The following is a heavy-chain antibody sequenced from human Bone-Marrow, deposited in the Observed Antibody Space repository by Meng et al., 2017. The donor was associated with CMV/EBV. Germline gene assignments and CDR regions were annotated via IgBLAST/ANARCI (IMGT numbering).Heavy chain of an antibody. Sequence: ASVKVSCKASGYTFTSYGISWVRQAPGQGLEWMGWISAYNGNTNYAQKLQGRVTMTTDTSTSTAYVELRSLRSDDTAVYYCARALKYCSSTSCRQPLGYWGQGTLVTVSS. CDR1: GYTFTSYG. D-gene: IGHD2-2*01. CDR3: ARALKYCSSTSCRQPLGY. CDR2: ISAYNGNT. V-gene: IGHV1-18*01. J-gene: IGHJ4*02.